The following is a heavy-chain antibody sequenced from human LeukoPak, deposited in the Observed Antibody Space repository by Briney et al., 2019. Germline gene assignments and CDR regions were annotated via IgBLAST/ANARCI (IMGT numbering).Heavy chain of an antibody. Sequence: SETLSLTCAVYGGSFSGYYWSWIRQPPGKGLEWIGEINHSGSTNYNPSLKSRVTISVDTSENQFSLKLSSVTAADTAVYYCARLRYFDWYFDYWGQGTLVTVSS. CDR2: INHSGST. D-gene: IGHD3-9*01. CDR1: GGSFSGYY. V-gene: IGHV4-34*01. CDR3: ARLRYFDWYFDY. J-gene: IGHJ4*02.